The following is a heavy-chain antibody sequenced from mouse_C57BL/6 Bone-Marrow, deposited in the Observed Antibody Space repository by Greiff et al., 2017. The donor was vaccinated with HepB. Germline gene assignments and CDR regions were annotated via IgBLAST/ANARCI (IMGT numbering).Heavy chain of an antibody. J-gene: IGHJ4*01. CDR1: GYTFTSYW. V-gene: IGHV1-52*01. D-gene: IGHD3-2*02. CDR3: ARPQLRGIYYAMDY. Sequence: VQLQQSGAELAKPGASVKLSCKASGYTFTSYWMHWVKQRPIQGLEWIGNIDPSDSETHYNQKFKDKATLTVDKSSSTAYMQLSSLTSEDSAVYYCARPQLRGIYYAMDYWGQGTSVTVSS. CDR2: IDPSDSET.